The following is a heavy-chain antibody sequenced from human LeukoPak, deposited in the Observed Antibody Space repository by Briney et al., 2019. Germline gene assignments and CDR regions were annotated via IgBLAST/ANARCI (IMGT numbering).Heavy chain of an antibody. V-gene: IGHV3-21*01. CDR1: GFTFSSYS. CDR3: AREMDDILTGYGLDY. CDR2: ISSTGSYI. J-gene: IGHJ4*02. D-gene: IGHD3-9*01. Sequence: GGSLRLSCAPSGFTFSSYSMNWVREAPGKGLEWVSSISSTGSYIFFADSVKGRFTISRDNAKNSLYLQMNSLRAEDTAVYYCAREMDDILTGYGLDYWGQGTLVTVSS.